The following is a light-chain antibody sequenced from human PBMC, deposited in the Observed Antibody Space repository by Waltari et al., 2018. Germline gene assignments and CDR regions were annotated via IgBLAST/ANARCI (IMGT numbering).Light chain of an antibody. CDR2: AAS. J-gene: IGKJ5*01. Sequence: DIQMTQSPSSLSASVGASVTFSCQASQAISSWLAWYQQKPGKAPKLLIYAASSLQSGVPSRFSGSGFGTDFTLTISSLQPEDFATYFCQQFDTFPLTFGQGTRLEIK. V-gene: IGKV1-12*01. CDR3: QQFDTFPLT. CDR1: QAISSW.